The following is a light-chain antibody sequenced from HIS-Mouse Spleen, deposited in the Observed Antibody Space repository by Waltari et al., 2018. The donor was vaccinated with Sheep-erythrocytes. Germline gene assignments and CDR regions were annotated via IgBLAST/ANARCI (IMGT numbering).Light chain of an antibody. V-gene: IGLV3-21*03. CDR3: QSADSSGTYV. Sequence: SYVLTQPPSVSVAPGKTARITCGGNNIGSKSVHWYQQKPGQAPVLVVYDDRDRPSGIPGRFSGSSSGTTVTLTISGVQAEDEADYYCQSADSSGTYVFGTGTKVTVL. J-gene: IGLJ1*01. CDR2: DDR. CDR1: NIGSKS.